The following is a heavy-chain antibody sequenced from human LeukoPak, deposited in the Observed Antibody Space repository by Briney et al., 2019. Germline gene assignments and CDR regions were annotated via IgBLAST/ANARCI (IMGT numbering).Heavy chain of an antibody. J-gene: IGHJ4*02. D-gene: IGHD3-10*01. Sequence: ASVKVSCKASGYTFTSYYMHWVRQAPGQGLEWMGIINPSGGSTSYAQKFQGRVTMTRDTSTSTVYMELSSLRSEDMAVYYCARDGGVRRTMVRGVPFDYWGQGTLVTVSS. V-gene: IGHV1-46*01. CDR1: GYTFTSYY. CDR3: ARDGGVRRTMVRGVPFDY. CDR2: INPSGGST.